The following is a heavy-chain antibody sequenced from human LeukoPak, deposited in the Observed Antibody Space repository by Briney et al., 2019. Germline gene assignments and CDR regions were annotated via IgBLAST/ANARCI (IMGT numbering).Heavy chain of an antibody. CDR2: IKQDGSEK. J-gene: IGHJ6*02. D-gene: IGHD3-9*01. CDR3: ARDRGCDILTGYSPIPLYGMDV. Sequence: PGGSLRLSCAASGLSLGNAWMSWVRQVPGKGLEWVASIKQDGSEKYYMDSVKGRFTISRDNAKNSLYLQMNSLRAEDTAVYYCARDRGCDILTGYSPIPLYGMDVWGQGTTVTVSS. CDR1: GLSLGNAW. V-gene: IGHV3-7*01.